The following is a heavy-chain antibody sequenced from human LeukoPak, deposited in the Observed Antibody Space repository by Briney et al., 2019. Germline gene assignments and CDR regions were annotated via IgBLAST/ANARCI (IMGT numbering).Heavy chain of an antibody. CDR2: IFASGNT. CDR3: ARTGGAMVSPYYFDY. V-gene: IGHV4-4*07. Sequence: SETLSLTCTVSGGSISSYSWTWIRQPAGKGLEWIGRIFASGNTYCNPSLKSRVTMSVDTSKNQFSLKVYSVTAADTAVYYCARTGGAMVSPYYFDYWGQGTLVTVSS. J-gene: IGHJ4*02. CDR1: GGSISSYS. D-gene: IGHD5-18*01.